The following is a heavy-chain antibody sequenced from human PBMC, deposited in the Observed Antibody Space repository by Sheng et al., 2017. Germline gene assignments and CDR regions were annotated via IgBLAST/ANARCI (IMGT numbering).Heavy chain of an antibody. CDR2: IHTNGNT. D-gene: IGHD1-7*01. CDR1: GFTVSGNH. V-gene: IGHV3-53*01. Sequence: EVQLVESGGGLIQPGGSLRLSCAASGFTVSGNHMSWVRQAPGKGLEWVSLIHTNGNTYYTDSVKGRFTISRDSSKNTLYLQMNSLRAEDTALYYCAKKGGMELPNYYMGVWGQGTTVTVSS. J-gene: IGHJ6*03. CDR3: AKKGGMELPNYYMGV.